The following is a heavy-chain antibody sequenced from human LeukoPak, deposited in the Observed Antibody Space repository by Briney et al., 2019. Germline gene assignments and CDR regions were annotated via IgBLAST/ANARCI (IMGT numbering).Heavy chain of an antibody. Sequence: PSETLSLTCTVSGGSISSYYWSWIRQPPGKGLEWIGYIYYSGSTNYNPSLKSRVTISVDTSKNQFSLKLSSVTAADTAVYYCARGDGYNQGYWGQGTLVTVSS. D-gene: IGHD5-24*01. CDR3: ARGDGYNQGY. CDR2: IYYSGST. CDR1: GGSISSYY. J-gene: IGHJ4*02. V-gene: IGHV4-59*01.